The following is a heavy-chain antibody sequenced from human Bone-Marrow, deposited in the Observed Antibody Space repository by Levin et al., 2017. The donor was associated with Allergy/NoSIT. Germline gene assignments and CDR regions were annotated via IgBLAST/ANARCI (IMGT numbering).Heavy chain of an antibody. CDR1: GFTFNTNS. CDR3: AREEWELLDY. Sequence: PGGSLRLSCAASGFTFNTNSMHWVRQAPGKGLEWVAVISYDGSKKYYADSVKGRLTISRDNSKNTLYLQMSSLRVEDTAMYYWAREEWELLDYWGQGILVTVTS. CDR2: ISYDGSKK. D-gene: IGHD1-26*01. V-gene: IGHV3-30-3*01. J-gene: IGHJ4*02.